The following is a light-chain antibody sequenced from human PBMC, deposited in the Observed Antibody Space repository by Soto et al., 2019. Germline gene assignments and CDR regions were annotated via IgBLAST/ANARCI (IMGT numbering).Light chain of an antibody. CDR3: LQHDKYPYT. CDR1: QDITNY. J-gene: IGKJ2*01. CDR2: AAS. Sequence: DIQMTQSPSAMPASVGDEVTITCRASQDITNYLVWFQQKPGKVPKRLIYAASDLQSGVPARFSGSGSGTEFTLTISSLQPEDFATYYCLQHDKYPYTFGQGTKLEIK. V-gene: IGKV1-17*03.